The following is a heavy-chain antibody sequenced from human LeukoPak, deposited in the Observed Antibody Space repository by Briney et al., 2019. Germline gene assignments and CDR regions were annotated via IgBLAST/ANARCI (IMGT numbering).Heavy chain of an antibody. CDR3: ARGDSSGWYPGPYYGMDV. V-gene: IGHV4-59*08. Sequence: SETLSLTCTVYGGSISSYYGSWIRQPPGRGLEWIGYIYYSGSTNYNPSLKSRVTISVDTSKNQFSLKLSSVTAAGTAVYYCARGDSSGWYPGPYYGMDVWGQGTTVTVSS. D-gene: IGHD6-19*01. CDR2: IYYSGST. CDR1: GGSISSYY. J-gene: IGHJ6*02.